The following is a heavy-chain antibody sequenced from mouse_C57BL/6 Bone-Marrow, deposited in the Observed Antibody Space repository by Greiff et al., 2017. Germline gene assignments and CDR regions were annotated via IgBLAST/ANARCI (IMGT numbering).Heavy chain of an antibody. J-gene: IGHJ3*01. CDR3: ARRSYYDDYWFAY. Sequence: QVQLQQPGAELVKPGASVKLSCKASGYTFTSYWMQWVKQRPGQGLEWIGEIDPSDSYTNYNQKFKGKATLTVDTSSSTAYMQLSSLTSEDSAVYYCARRSYYDDYWFAYGGQGTLVTVSA. CDR2: IDPSDSYT. D-gene: IGHD2-13*01. CDR1: GYTFTSYW. V-gene: IGHV1-50*01.